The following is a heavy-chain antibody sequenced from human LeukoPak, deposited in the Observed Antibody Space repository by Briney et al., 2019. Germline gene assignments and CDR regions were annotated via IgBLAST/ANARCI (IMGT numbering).Heavy chain of an antibody. CDR1: GGSFIGYY. J-gene: IGHJ5*02. V-gene: IGHV4-34*01. Sequence: SETLSVTCAVYGGSFIGYYWSWIRQPRGKGLEWIGEINHSGSTNYNPSLKSRVTISVDTSKNQFSLKLSSVTAADTAVYYCARVGIVVVPAAIRPSSYWFDPWGQGTLVTVSS. CDR2: INHSGST. D-gene: IGHD2-2*01. CDR3: ARVGIVVVPAAIRPSSYWFDP.